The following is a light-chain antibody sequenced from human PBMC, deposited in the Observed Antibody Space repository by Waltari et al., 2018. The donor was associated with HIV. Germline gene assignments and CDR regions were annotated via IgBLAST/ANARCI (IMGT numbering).Light chain of an antibody. V-gene: IGLV2-11*01. CDR2: DVS. J-gene: IGLJ1*01. Sequence: QSALTPPHSVSGSPGQSLTIPCTGTSSYVDPCVSWYQHHPGKAPKVIIYDVSQRPSGVPDRFSGSKSGNTAFLTISGLQAEDEADYHCCSHAGNLIFAFGTGTKVTVL. CDR1: SSYVDPC. CDR3: CSHAGNLIFA.